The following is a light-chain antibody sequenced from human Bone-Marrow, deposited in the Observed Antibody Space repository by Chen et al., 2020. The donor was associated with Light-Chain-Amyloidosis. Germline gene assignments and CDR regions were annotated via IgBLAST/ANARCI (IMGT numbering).Light chain of an antibody. Sequence: SYVLTQPSPVSVAPGQTATLACGGNNIGSTRVHWYQQTPGQAPLLVVYDDSDRPSGLPERLSGSNCGNAATLTISRVEAGDEADYYCQVWDRSSDRPVFGGGTKLTVL. CDR3: QVWDRSSDRPV. CDR1: NIGSTR. J-gene: IGLJ3*02. V-gene: IGLV3-21*02. CDR2: DDS.